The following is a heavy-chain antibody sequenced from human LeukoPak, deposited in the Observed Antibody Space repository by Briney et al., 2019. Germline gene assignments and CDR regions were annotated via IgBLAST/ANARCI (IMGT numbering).Heavy chain of an antibody. J-gene: IGHJ4*02. D-gene: IGHD5-24*01. CDR3: ARGRDGYMGVENLYY. V-gene: IGHV1-18*01. Sequence: ASVKVSCKASGYTFTSYGISWVRQAPGQGLEWMGWINTYNDNTNYAPRLQGRVTMTTDTSTSTAYMELSSLRSEDTAVYYCARGRDGYMGVENLYYWGQGTLVSVSS. CDR2: INTYNDNT. CDR1: GYTFTSYG.